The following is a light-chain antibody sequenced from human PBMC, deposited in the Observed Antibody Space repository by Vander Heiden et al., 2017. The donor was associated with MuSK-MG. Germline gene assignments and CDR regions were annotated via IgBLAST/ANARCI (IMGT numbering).Light chain of an antibody. Sequence: IVMTHSPDSLAVSLGERAPINCKSSQSVFYSSTNKNYLAWYQQKPGQPPKLLIYWASTRESGVPDRFSGSGSGTDFTLTISSLQAEDVAVYYCQQYYNIPRTFGQGTKVEIK. CDR1: QSVFYSSTNKNY. CDR3: QQYYNIPRT. V-gene: IGKV4-1*01. J-gene: IGKJ1*01. CDR2: WAS.